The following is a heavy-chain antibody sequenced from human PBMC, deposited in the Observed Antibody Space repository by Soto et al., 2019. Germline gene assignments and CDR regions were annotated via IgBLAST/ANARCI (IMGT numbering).Heavy chain of an antibody. J-gene: IGHJ4*02. CDR1: GFTFSSYA. V-gene: IGHV3-23*01. CDR3: AKASPPGIAVAGTGDPFDY. D-gene: IGHD6-19*01. Sequence: GGSLRLSCAASGFTFSSYAMSWVRQAPGKGLEWVSAISGSGGSTYYADSVKGRFTISRDNSKNTLYLQMNSLRAEDTAVYYCAKASPPGIAVAGTGDPFDYWGQGTLVTVSS. CDR2: ISGSGGST.